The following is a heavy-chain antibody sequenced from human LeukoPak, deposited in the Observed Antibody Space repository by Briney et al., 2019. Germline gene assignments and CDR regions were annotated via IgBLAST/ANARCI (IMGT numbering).Heavy chain of an antibody. CDR2: ISWKSGNI. V-gene: IGHV3-9*01. Sequence: PGRSLRLSCAASGFTFDDYAMHWVRQAPGKGLEWVSGISWKSGNIDYADSVKGRFTISRDNAKNSLYLEMNSLRPEDTALYYCAKAKNPSYSSSWSYYFDYWGQGTLVTVSS. CDR3: AKAKNPSYSSSWSYYFDY. D-gene: IGHD6-13*01. J-gene: IGHJ4*02. CDR1: GFTFDDYA.